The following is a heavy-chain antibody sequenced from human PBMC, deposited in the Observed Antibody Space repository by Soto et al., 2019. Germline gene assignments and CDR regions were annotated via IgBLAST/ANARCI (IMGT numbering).Heavy chain of an antibody. Sequence: SETLSLTCTVSGGSISSSSYYWGWIRQPPGKGLEWIGSIYYSGSTYYNPSLKSRVTISVDTSKNQFSLKLSSVNAADTAVYYCARRGFWSGYSYYYYGMDVWGQGTTVTVSS. J-gene: IGHJ6*02. CDR2: IYYSGST. CDR1: GGSISSSSYY. V-gene: IGHV4-39*01. D-gene: IGHD3-3*01. CDR3: ARRGFWSGYSYYYYGMDV.